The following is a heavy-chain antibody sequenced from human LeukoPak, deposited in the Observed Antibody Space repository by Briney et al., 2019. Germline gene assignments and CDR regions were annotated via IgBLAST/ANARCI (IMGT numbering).Heavy chain of an antibody. Sequence: GGSLRLSCAASGFTFSSYWMSWVRPAPGKGLEWVANIKQDGSEKYYVDSVKGRFTISRDNAKNSLYLQMNSLRAEDTAVYYCASCGSGYYYSVMDVWGQGTTVTVSS. CDR1: GFTFSSYW. D-gene: IGHD3-22*01. V-gene: IGHV3-7*01. CDR3: ASCGSGYYYSVMDV. J-gene: IGHJ6*02. CDR2: IKQDGSEK.